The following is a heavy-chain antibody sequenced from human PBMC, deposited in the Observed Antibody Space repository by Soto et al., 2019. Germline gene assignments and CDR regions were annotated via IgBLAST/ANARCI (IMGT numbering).Heavy chain of an antibody. CDR1: GYIFTNDW. J-gene: IGHJ4*02. Sequence: GESLKISCNASGYIFTNDWVAWVRQMPGKGLEWMGVFYPGDSDTRYSPSFQGHVAVSGDKSINTAYLQWSGLQASDTAIYYCARGWGRYAAGFDYWGRGTLVTVSS. D-gene: IGHD3-16*01. CDR3: ARGWGRYAAGFDY. CDR2: FYPGDSDT. V-gene: IGHV5-51*01.